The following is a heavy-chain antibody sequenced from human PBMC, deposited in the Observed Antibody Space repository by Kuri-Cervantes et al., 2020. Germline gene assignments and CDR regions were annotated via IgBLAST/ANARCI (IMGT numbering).Heavy chain of an antibody. D-gene: IGHD2-2*01. CDR3: ATGVAAATHGYCYYMDG. V-gene: IGHV1-24*01. CDR2: FDPEDGET. J-gene: IGHJ6*03. CDR1: GYTFTGYY. Sequence: ASVKVSCKASGYTFTGYYMHWVRQAPGQGLEWMGGFDPEDGETIYAQKFQGRVTMTGDTSTDTAYMELSSLRSEDTAVYYCATGVAAATHGYCYYMDGWGKGTTVTVSS.